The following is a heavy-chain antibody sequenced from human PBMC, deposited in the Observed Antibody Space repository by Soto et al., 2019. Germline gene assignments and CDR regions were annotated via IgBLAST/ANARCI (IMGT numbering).Heavy chain of an antibody. J-gene: IGHJ4*02. CDR1: GGTFSSYA. Sequence: QVQLVQSGAEVKKPGSSVKVSCKASGGTFSSYAISWVRQAPGQGLEWMGGIIPIFGTANYAQKFQGRVTTTANEATSPAYMELSSLRSEDTAVYYCSRDYGDYHFDYWVQGTLVTVSS. D-gene: IGHD4-17*01. V-gene: IGHV1-69*12. CDR3: SRDYGDYHFDY. CDR2: IIPIFGTA.